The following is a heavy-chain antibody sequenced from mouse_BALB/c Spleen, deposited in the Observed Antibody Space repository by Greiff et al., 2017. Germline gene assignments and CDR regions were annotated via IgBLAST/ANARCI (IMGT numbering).Heavy chain of an antibody. CDR1: GFTFSDYY. V-gene: IGHV5-4*02. CDR3: ARGYYYGRAMDY. Sequence: EVNVVESGGGLVKPGGSLKLSCAASGFTFSDYYMYWVRQTPEKRLEWVATISDGGSYTYYPDSVKGRFTISRDNAKNNLYLQMSSLKSEDTAMYYCARGYYYGRAMDYWGQGTSVTVSS. CDR2: ISDGGSYT. J-gene: IGHJ4*01. D-gene: IGHD1-1*01.